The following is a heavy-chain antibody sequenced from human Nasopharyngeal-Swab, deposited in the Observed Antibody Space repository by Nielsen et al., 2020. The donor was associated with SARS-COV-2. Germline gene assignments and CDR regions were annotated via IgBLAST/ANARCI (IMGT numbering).Heavy chain of an antibody. J-gene: IGHJ6*02. Sequence: SGPTLVKPTQTLTLTCTFSGFSLSTSGMCVSWIRQPPGKALEWLALIDWDDDKYYSTSLKTRLTISKDTSKNQVVLTMTNMDPVDTATYYYARMAAMDNYYYGMDVWGQGTTVTVSS. CDR3: ARMAAMDNYYYGMDV. CDR2: IDWDDDK. V-gene: IGHV2-70*01. D-gene: IGHD5-18*01. CDR1: GFSLSTSGMC.